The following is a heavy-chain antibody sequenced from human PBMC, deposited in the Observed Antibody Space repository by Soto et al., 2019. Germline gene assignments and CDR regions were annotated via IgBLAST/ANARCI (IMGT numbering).Heavy chain of an antibody. CDR2: IRSKAYGGTT. CDR3: TRDDNWNDAYYFDY. V-gene: IGHV3-49*03. J-gene: IGHJ4*02. Sequence: GSLRLSCTASGFTFGDYAMSWFRQAPGKGLEWVGFIRSKAYGGTTEYAASVKGRFTISRDDSKSIAYLQMNSLKTEDTAVYYCTRDDNWNDAYYFDYWARGTLVPVSS. D-gene: IGHD1-20*01. CDR1: GFTFGDYA.